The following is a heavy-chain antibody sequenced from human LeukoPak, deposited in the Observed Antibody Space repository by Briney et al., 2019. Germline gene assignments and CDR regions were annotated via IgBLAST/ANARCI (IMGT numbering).Heavy chain of an antibody. CDR1: GGTFSSYA. V-gene: IGHV1-69*13. J-gene: IGHJ4*02. CDR2: IIPIFGTA. CDR3: ARGRVTIFGVVIPQPFDY. Sequence: SVKVSCKAPGGTFSSYAISWVRQAPGQGLEWMGGIIPIFGTANYAQKFQGRVTITADESTSTAYMELSSLRSEDTAVYYCARGRVTIFGVVIPQPFDYWGQGTLVTVSS. D-gene: IGHD3-3*01.